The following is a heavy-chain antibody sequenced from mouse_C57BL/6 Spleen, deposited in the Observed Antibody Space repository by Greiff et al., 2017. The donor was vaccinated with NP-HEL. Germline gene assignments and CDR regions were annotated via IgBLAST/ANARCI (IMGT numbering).Heavy chain of an antibody. J-gene: IGHJ2*01. CDR2: IYPSDSET. V-gene: IGHV1-61*01. D-gene: IGHD1-1*01. Sequence: QVQLQQSGAELVRPGSSVKLSCKASGYTFTSYWMDWVKQRPGQGLEWIGNIYPSDSETHYNQKFKDKATLTVDKSSSTAYMQLSSLTSEDSAVYYCARSPSYYYGSSYGYWGQGTTLTVSS. CDR1: GYTFTSYW. CDR3: ARSPSYYYGSSYGY.